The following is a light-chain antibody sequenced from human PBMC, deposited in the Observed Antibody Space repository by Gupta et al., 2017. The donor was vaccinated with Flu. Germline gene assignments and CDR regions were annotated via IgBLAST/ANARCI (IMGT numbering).Light chain of an antibody. CDR1: SSNIGNNY. Sequence: KVTISCSGSSSNIGNNYVCWCQQHTGAAPRLLIYDNNKRRSVIPARFSGSKYGTSATMGITSTQAGDEADYYCCPEDNSPSAPVCGGGTKLTVL. J-gene: IGLJ3*02. V-gene: IGLV1-51*02. CDR2: DNN. CDR3: CPEDNSPSAPV.